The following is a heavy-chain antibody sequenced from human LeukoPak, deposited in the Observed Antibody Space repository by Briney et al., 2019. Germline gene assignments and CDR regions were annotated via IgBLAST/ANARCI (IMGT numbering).Heavy chain of an antibody. CDR1: GYSISSGYY. Sequence: SETLSLTCTVSGYSISSGYYWGWIRQPPGKGLEWIGSIYHSGSTYYNPSLKSRVTISVDTSKYQFSLKLSSVTAADTAVYYCARDHYYYDSSGYVVYWGQGTLVTVSS. V-gene: IGHV4-38-2*02. D-gene: IGHD3-22*01. J-gene: IGHJ4*02. CDR2: IYHSGST. CDR3: ARDHYYYDSSGYVVY.